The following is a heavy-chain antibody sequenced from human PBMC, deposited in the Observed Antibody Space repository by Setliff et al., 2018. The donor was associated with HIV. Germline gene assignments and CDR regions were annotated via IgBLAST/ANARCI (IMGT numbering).Heavy chain of an antibody. V-gene: IGHV1-69-2*01. CDR3: ARGTTATDYYYTMDV. D-gene: IGHD4-17*01. CDR1: GYTFTDYY. CDR2: VEPQHGET. Sequence: ASVKVSCKASGYTFTDYYMHWVQQAPGKGLAWMGRVEPQHGETIFAGKFQGRVTITADTYTDTAYMERSSLRSEDTAVYFWARGTTATDYYYTMDVWGKGTSVTVSS. J-gene: IGHJ6*03.